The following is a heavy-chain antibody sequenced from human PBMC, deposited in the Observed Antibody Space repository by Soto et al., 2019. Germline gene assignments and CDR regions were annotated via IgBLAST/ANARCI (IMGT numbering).Heavy chain of an antibody. V-gene: IGHV3-21*01. CDR3: AREPYSSPFLAFDI. CDR2: ISSSSSYI. D-gene: IGHD6-13*01. CDR1: GFTFSSYS. Sequence: GGSLRLSCAASGFTFSSYSMNWVRQAPGKGLEWVSSISSSSSYIYYADSVKGRFTISRDNAKNSLYLQMNSLRAEDTAVYYCAREPYSSPFLAFDIWGQGTMVTVSS. J-gene: IGHJ3*02.